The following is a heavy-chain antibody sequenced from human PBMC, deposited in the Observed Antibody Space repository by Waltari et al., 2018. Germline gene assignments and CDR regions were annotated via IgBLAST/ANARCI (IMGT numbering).Heavy chain of an antibody. J-gene: IGHJ4*02. V-gene: IGHV4-4*07. D-gene: IGHD1-26*01. CDR1: GGSISNYF. CDR3: ARENRGRSYSHFDY. Sequence: QVQLQESGPGLVKPSETLSLTCTVSGGSISNYFWSWIRQPAGKGLEWIGRIYTSENTNSHPSLKSRVTMSVDTSKNQFSLKLNSVTAADTAVYYCARENRGRSYSHFDYWGQGTLVTVSS. CDR2: IYTSENT.